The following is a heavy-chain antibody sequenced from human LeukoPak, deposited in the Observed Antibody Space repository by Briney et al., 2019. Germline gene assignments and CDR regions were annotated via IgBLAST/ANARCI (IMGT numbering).Heavy chain of an antibody. CDR2: ISSSSIYT. CDR1: GFIFSNYS. D-gene: IGHD3-10*01. J-gene: IGHJ4*02. V-gene: IGHV3-21*01. Sequence: GGPLRLSCAASGFIFSNYSMNWVRQAPGKGLEWVSSISSSSIYTYYTDSVKGRFTTSRDHAKSSLYLQMNSLRAEDTAVYYCARSVRGVITCSDYWGQGTLVTVSS. CDR3: ARSVRGVITCSDY.